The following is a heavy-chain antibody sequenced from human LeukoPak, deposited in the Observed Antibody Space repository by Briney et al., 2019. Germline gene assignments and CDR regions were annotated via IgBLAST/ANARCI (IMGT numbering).Heavy chain of an antibody. D-gene: IGHD6-13*01. Sequence: SETLSLTCAVSGQSLSVSHWSWIRQPPGKGLECIGYVYYSGSTYYKPCVKSRVTMSVDKSKNQFSLNLRSVTAADTAVYYCARDSSTWWFDYWGQGTLVTVSS. CDR1: GQSLSVSH. J-gene: IGHJ4*02. CDR3: ARDSSTWWFDY. V-gene: IGHV4-31*11. CDR2: VYYSGST.